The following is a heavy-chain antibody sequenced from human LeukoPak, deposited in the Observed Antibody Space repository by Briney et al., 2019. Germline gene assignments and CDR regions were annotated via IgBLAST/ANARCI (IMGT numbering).Heavy chain of an antibody. J-gene: IGHJ4*02. D-gene: IGHD4-11*01. CDR3: AKESGYGNYDPTFDY. CDR1: GFTFSSYS. V-gene: IGHV3-23*01. CDR2: ISGSGGST. Sequence: PGGSLRLSCAASGFTFSSYSMNWVRQAPGKGLEWVSAISGSGGSTYYADSVKGRFTISRDNSKNTLYLQMNSLRAEVTAVYYCAKESGYGNYDPTFDYWGQGTLVTVSS.